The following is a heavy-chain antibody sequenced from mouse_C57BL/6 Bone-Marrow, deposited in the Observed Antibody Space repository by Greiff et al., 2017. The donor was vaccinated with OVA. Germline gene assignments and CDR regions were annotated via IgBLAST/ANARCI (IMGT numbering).Heavy chain of an antibody. J-gene: IGHJ4*01. CDR1: GFNIKDDY. V-gene: IGHV14-4*01. CDR2: IDPENGDT. Sequence: VQLKQSGAELVRPGASVKLSCTASGFNIKDDYMHWVKQRPEQGLEWIGWIDPENGDTEYASQFPGKATITADTSSNTAYLQLSSLTSEDTAVYYCQRANGNYGGAMDYWGQGTSVTVSS. CDR3: QRANGNYGGAMDY. D-gene: IGHD2-1*01.